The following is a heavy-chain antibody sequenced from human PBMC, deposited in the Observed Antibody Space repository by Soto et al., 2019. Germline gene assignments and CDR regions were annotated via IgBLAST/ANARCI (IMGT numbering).Heavy chain of an antibody. CDR1: GGTFSSYA. V-gene: IGHV1-69*13. Sequence: SVKVSCKASGGTFSSYAISWVRQAPGQGLEWMGGIIPIFGTANYAQKFQGRVTITADESTSTAYMELSSLRSEDTAVYYCARQTTVVNPSTPHYYYYGMDVWGQGTTVTVSS. CDR2: IIPIFGTA. D-gene: IGHD4-17*01. CDR3: ARQTTVVNPSTPHYYYYGMDV. J-gene: IGHJ6*02.